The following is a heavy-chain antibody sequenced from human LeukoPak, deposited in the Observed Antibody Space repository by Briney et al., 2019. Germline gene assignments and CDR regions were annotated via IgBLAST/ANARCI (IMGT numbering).Heavy chain of an antibody. D-gene: IGHD6-19*01. V-gene: IGHV3-23*01. CDR3: AKGHSSGWKVPDAFDI. CDR2: ISGSGGST. CDR1: GFTFSSYA. Sequence: GGSLRLSCAASGFTFSSYAMHWVRQAPGKGLEWVSAISGSGGSTYYADSVKGRFTISRDNSKNTLYLQMNSLRAEDTAVYYCAKGHSSGWKVPDAFDIWGQGTMVTVSS. J-gene: IGHJ3*02.